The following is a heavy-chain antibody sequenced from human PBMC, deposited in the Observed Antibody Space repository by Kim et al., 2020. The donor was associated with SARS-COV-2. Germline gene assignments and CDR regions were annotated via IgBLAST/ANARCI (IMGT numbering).Heavy chain of an antibody. J-gene: IGHJ6*02. V-gene: IGHV1-58*01. CDR3: AAGSATITGYYGMDV. D-gene: IGHD5-12*01. Sequence: QKSQARVTITRDKSTSTAYMELSSLRSEDTAVYYCAAGSATITGYYGMDVWGQGTTVTVSS.